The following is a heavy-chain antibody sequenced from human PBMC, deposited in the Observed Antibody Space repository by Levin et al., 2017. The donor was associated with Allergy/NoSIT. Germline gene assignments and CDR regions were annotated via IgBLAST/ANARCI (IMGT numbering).Heavy chain of an antibody. CDR1: GYNFNTYW. J-gene: IGHJ6*02. D-gene: IGHD2-8*01. V-gene: IGHV5-51*01. Sequence: KVSCQGSGYNFNTYWIGWVRQMPGKGLEWMGIISPGDSDTRYSPSFQGQVTITADKCITTAYRHWRSLNASDSAMCYCARVVYAGYDYRYYYGMDVWGQGTTVTVSS. CDR3: ARVVYAGYDYRYYYGMDV. CDR2: ISPGDSDT.